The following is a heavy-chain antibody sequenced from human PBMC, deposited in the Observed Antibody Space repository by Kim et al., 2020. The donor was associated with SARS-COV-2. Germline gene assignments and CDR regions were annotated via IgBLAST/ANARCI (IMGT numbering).Heavy chain of an antibody. D-gene: IGHD3-16*01. CDR3: ARVGVYVWGSSEAFDI. J-gene: IGHJ3*02. V-gene: IGHV3-74*01. Sequence: SVKGRFTISRDNAKNTLYLQMNSLRGEDTAVYYCARVGVYVWGSSEAFDIWGQGTMVTVSS.